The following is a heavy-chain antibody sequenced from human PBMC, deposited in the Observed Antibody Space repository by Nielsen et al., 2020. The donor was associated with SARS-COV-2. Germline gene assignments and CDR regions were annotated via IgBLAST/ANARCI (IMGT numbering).Heavy chain of an antibody. Sequence: GGSLRLSCAASGFTFDDYAMHWVRQAPGKGLEWVPGISWNSGSIGYADSVKGRFTISRDNAKNSLYLQMNSLRAEDTALYYCAKDMSDYGDSSMDVWGQGTTVTVSS. CDR3: AKDMSDYGDSSMDV. CDR1: GFTFDDYA. D-gene: IGHD4-17*01. V-gene: IGHV3-9*01. J-gene: IGHJ6*02. CDR2: ISWNSGSI.